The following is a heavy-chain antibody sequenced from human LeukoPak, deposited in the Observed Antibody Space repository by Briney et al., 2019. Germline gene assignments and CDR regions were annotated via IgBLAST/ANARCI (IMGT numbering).Heavy chain of an antibody. CDR2: ISWDGGST. CDR3: AKSVVPAAINYYYMDV. D-gene: IGHD2-2*01. J-gene: IGHJ6*03. Sequence: GGSLRLSCAASGFTFDDYAMHWVRQAPGKGPEWVSLISWDGGSTYYADSVKGRFTISRDNSKNSLYLQMNSLRAEDTALYYCAKSVVPAAINYYYMDVWGKGTTGTVS. CDR1: GFTFDDYA. V-gene: IGHV3-43D*03.